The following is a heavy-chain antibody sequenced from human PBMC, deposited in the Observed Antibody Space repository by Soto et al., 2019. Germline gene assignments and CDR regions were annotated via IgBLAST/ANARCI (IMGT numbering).Heavy chain of an antibody. J-gene: IGHJ4*02. D-gene: IGHD4-17*01. V-gene: IGHV4-61*08. CDR2: IYHSGST. Sequence: PSETLSLTCAVSGGSISSGGYSWSWVRQPPGKGLEWIGEIYHSGSTNYNPSLKSRVTISVDTSKNQFSLKLSSVTAADTAVYYCARRYGASFDYWGQGTLVTVS. CDR3: ARRYGASFDY. CDR1: GGSISSGGYS.